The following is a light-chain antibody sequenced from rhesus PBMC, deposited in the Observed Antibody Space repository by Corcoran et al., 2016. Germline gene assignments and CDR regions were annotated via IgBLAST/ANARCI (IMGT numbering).Light chain of an antibody. Sequence: DIQMTQSQSSLSASVGDTVTITCRASQSISSWLAWYPQKPGNAPTLLIYKASRLQSGVPTRFRGSGSGTDFTLTISSLQSEDFASYYCQQYSSSPLYSFGQGTKVEIK. CDR3: QQYSSSPLYS. V-gene: IGKV1-22*01. CDR2: KAS. J-gene: IGKJ2*01. CDR1: QSISSW.